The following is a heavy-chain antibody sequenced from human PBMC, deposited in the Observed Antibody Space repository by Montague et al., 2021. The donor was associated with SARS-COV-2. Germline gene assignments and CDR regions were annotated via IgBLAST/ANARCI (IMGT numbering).Heavy chain of an antibody. CDR1: GFSLSTSGMC. CDR3: ARISYDSGMGLDY. CDR2: IDWDDDK. V-gene: IGHV2-70*11. D-gene: IGHD3-10*01. Sequence: PALVKPTQTLTLTCTFSGFSLSTSGMCVSWIRQPPGKVLEWPARIDWDDDKYYSTPLKTRLTISKDTSKNQVVLTMTNMDPVDTATYYCARISYDSGMGLDYWGQGTLVTVSS. J-gene: IGHJ4*02.